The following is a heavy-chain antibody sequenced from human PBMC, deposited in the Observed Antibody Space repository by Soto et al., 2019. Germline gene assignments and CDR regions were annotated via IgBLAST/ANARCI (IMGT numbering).Heavy chain of an antibody. CDR3: AREYYYDSSGCTFDY. Sequence: PSETLSLTCTVSGGSISSGDYYWSWIRQPPGKGLEWIGYIYYSGSTYYNPSLKSRVTISVDTSKNQFSLKLSSVTAADTAVYYCAREYYYDSSGCTFDYWGQGTLVNVS. J-gene: IGHJ4*02. CDR1: GGSISSGDYY. V-gene: IGHV4-30-4*01. CDR2: IYYSGST. D-gene: IGHD3-22*01.